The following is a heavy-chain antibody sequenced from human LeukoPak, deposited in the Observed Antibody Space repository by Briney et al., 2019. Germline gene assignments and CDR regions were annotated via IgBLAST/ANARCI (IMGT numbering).Heavy chain of an antibody. CDR3: ARVPYCSSTSCYGGFDP. Sequence: PSETLSLTCTVSGGSISSYYWSWIRQPPGKGLEWIGYIYYSGSTNYNPSLKSRVTISVDTSKNQFSLKLSSVTAADTAVYYCARVPYCSSTSCYGGFDPWGQGTLVTVSS. J-gene: IGHJ5*02. D-gene: IGHD2-2*01. CDR2: IYYSGST. V-gene: IGHV4-59*01. CDR1: GGSISSYY.